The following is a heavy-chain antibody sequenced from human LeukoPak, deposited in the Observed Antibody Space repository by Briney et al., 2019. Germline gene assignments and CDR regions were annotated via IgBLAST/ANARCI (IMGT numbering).Heavy chain of an antibody. CDR1: GFTFSSYA. CDR3: AKVGSGYYYVSHFDY. Sequence: GESLKISCAASGFTFSSYAMSWVRQAPGKGLEWVSAISGSGGSTYYADSVKGRFTISRDNSKNTLYLQMNSLRAEDTAVYYCAKVGSGYYYVSHFDYWGQGTLVTVSS. J-gene: IGHJ4*02. CDR2: ISGSGGST. D-gene: IGHD3-22*01. V-gene: IGHV3-23*01.